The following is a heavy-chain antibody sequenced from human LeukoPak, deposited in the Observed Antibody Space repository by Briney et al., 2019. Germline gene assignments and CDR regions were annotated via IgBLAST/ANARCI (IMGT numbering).Heavy chain of an antibody. V-gene: IGHV6-1*01. D-gene: IGHD6-13*01. CDR1: GDSFSSNSAA. Sequence: SQTLSLTCAISGDSFSSNSAAWSWIRQSPSRGLEWLGRTYYRSKWYYDYAVSVKSRITINPDTSKNQFSLQLNSVTPEDTAMYYCARMYNISWYYYFGDWGQGTLVTVSS. J-gene: IGHJ4*02. CDR3: ARMYNISWYYYFGD. CDR2: TYYRSKWYY.